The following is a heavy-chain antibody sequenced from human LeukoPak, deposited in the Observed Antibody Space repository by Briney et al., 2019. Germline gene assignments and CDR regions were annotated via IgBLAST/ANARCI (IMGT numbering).Heavy chain of an antibody. CDR1: GFTFSDYI. J-gene: IGHJ6*02. CDR3: ARVSSWGRMDV. CDR2: ISSSSSYI. Sequence: GGSLRLSCAASGFTFSDYILDWVRQAPGKGLEWVSSISSSSSYIYYADSVKGRFTISRDNAKNSLYLQMNSLRAEDTAVYYCARVSSWGRMDVWGQGTTVTVSS. V-gene: IGHV3-21*01. D-gene: IGHD6-13*01.